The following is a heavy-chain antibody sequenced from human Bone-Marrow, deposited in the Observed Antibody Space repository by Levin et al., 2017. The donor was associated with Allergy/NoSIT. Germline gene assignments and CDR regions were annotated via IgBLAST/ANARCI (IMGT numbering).Heavy chain of an antibody. Sequence: SETLSLTCTVSGGSINSGTYYWTWIRQHPGKGLEWIGYISYSGNTFYNASLKSRLTISVDTSKTHFSLRLSSVTAADTAVYYCARDITIFGVVLAVNDAFDIWGQGTMVTVSS. V-gene: IGHV4-31*03. J-gene: IGHJ3*02. D-gene: IGHD3-3*01. CDR1: GGSINSGTYY. CDR3: ARDITIFGVVLAVNDAFDI. CDR2: ISYSGNT.